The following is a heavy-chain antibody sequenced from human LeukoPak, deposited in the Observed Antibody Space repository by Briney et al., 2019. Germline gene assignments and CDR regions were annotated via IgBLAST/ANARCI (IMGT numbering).Heavy chain of an antibody. Sequence: PGGSLRLSCAASGFTFSRYGMHWVRQAPGKGLEWVAVIWYNGSNPDYADSVKGRFTISRDNSKNTLYLQMNSLRAEDTAVYYCARGNTVGATNLDYWGQGTLVTVSS. J-gene: IGHJ4*02. V-gene: IGHV3-33*01. CDR3: ARGNTVGATNLDY. CDR2: IWYNGSNP. CDR1: GFTFSRYG. D-gene: IGHD1-26*01.